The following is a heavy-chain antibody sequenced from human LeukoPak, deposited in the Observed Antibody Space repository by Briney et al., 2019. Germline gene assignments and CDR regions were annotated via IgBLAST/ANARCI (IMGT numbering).Heavy chain of an antibody. V-gene: IGHV1-46*01. D-gene: IGHD3-16*01. CDR3: ARVWARLESTNAFDI. CDR2: INPSGGST. J-gene: IGHJ3*02. CDR1: GYTFTSYY. Sequence: ASVKVSCKASGYTFTSYYMHWVRQAPGQGLEWMGIINPSGGSTSYAQKFQGRVTMTRDTSTSTVYMELSSLRSEDTAVYYCARVWARLESTNAFDIWGQGTMVTVSS.